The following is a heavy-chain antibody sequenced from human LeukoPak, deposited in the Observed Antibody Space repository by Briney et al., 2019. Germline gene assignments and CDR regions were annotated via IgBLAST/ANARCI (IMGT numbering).Heavy chain of an antibody. D-gene: IGHD6-13*01. CDR2: ISSSSSYI. Sequence: GGSLRLSCAASGFTSGSYSMNWVRQAPGKGLEWVSSISSSSSYIYYADSVKGRFTISRDNAKNSLYLQMNSLRAEDSAVYYCARLYSSSWYSAFDIWGQGTMVTVSS. CDR3: ARLYSSSWYSAFDI. CDR1: GFTSGSYS. J-gene: IGHJ3*02. V-gene: IGHV3-21*01.